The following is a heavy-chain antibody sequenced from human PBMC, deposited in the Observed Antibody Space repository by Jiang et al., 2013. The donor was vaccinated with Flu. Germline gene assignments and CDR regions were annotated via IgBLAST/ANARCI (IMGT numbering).Heavy chain of an antibody. Sequence: VISYDGSNKYYADSVKGRFTISRDNSKNTLYLQMNSLRAEDTAVYYCAKDPEIAVAGISYYYYYYMDVWGKGTTVTVSS. CDR3: AKDPEIAVAGISYYYYYYMDV. CDR2: ISYDGSNK. J-gene: IGHJ6*03. V-gene: IGHV3-30*18. D-gene: IGHD6-19*01.